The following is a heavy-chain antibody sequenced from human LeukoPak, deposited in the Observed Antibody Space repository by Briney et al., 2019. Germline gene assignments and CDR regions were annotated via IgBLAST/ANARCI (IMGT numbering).Heavy chain of an antibody. CDR3: ASAYSSGPTAPCDY. D-gene: IGHD6-19*01. V-gene: IGHV5-51*01. CDR2: IYPGDSDT. CDR1: GYRFTSYS. Sequence: GESLKISCKGSGYRFTSYSIGWVRHMPGKGLEWMGIIYPGDSDTRYSPSFQGQVAISADKSISTAYLQWSSLKASDTAMYYCASAYSSGPTAPCDYWGQGTLVTVSS. J-gene: IGHJ4*02.